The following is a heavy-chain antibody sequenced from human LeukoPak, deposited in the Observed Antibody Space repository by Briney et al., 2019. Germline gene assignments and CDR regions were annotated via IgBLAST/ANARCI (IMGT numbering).Heavy chain of an antibody. V-gene: IGHV3-30*02. J-gene: IGHJ4*02. D-gene: IGHD3-3*01. CDR3: AKDPSAFFGVVIGYFDY. CDR2: IRYDGSNK. CDR1: GFTFSSYG. Sequence: PGGSLRLSCAASGFTFSSYGMHWVRQAPGKGLEWVAFIRYDGSNKYYADSVKGRFTISRDNSKNTLYLQMNSLRAEDTAVYYCAKDPSAFFGVVIGYFDYWGQGTLVTVSS.